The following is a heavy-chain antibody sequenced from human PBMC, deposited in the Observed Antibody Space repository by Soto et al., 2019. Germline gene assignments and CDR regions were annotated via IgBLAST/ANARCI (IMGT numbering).Heavy chain of an antibody. Sequence: PGGSLRLSCAASGFTFNTYAMSWVRQAPGKGLEWVSAISGSGGSTYYADSVKGRFTISRDNSKNTLYLQMNSLRAEDTAVYYCARDQYCSSTSCYDGWGQGTLVTVSS. V-gene: IGHV3-23*01. J-gene: IGHJ4*02. CDR3: ARDQYCSSTSCYDG. D-gene: IGHD2-2*01. CDR2: ISGSGGST. CDR1: GFTFNTYA.